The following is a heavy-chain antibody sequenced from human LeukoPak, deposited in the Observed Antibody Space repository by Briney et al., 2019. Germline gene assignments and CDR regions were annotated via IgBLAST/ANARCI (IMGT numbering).Heavy chain of an antibody. V-gene: IGHV1-18*01. Sequence: GASVKVSCKASGYTFTSYGISWVRQAPGQGLEWMGWISAYNGNTNHAQKLQGRVTMTTDTSTSTAYMELRSLRSDDTAVYYCARVLSRVDWKLVGYWGQGTLVTVSS. CDR3: ARVLSRVDWKLVGY. CDR2: ISAYNGNT. CDR1: GYTFTSYG. J-gene: IGHJ4*02. D-gene: IGHD2-8*02.